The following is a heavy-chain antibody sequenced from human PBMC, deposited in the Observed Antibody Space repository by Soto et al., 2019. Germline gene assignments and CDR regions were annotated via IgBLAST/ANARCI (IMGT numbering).Heavy chain of an antibody. CDR3: ATGLRSVYGHFDS. V-gene: IGHV3-23*01. Sequence: EVQLLESGGGLVQPGGSLRLSCAASGFMFSSYSMTWVRQAPGKGLEWVADLSGGGDSTYYAASVRGRFAISRDNTKNTLYLQMNSRRAEETAVYYCATGLRSVYGHFDSWGRGTLVTVSS. CDR1: GFMFSSYS. CDR2: LSGGGDST. J-gene: IGHJ4*01. D-gene: IGHD5-12*01.